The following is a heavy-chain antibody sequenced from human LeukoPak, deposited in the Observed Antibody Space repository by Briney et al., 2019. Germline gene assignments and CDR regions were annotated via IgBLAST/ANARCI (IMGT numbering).Heavy chain of an antibody. Sequence: PGGSPRLSCAASGNYWMHWVRQAPGKGLVWVSHINSDGSWTSYADSVKGRFTISKDNAKNTVYLQMNSLRAEDTAVYYCVSFYETYWGQGTLVTVSS. CDR1: GNYW. J-gene: IGHJ4*02. CDR3: VSFYETY. V-gene: IGHV3-74*01. CDR2: INSDGSWT. D-gene: IGHD2/OR15-2a*01.